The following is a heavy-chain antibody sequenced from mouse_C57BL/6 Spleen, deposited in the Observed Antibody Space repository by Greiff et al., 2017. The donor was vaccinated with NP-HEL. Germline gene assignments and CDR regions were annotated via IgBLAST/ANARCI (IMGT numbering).Heavy chain of an antibody. CDR2: INPNNGGT. Sequence: VQLQQSGPELVKPGASVKISCKASGYTFTDYYMNWVKQSHGKSLEWIGDINPNNGGTSYNQKFKGKATSTVDKSSSTAYMELRSLTSEDSAVYYCARDYGSSAFDYWGQGTTLTVSS. D-gene: IGHD1-1*01. J-gene: IGHJ2*01. CDR3: ARDYGSSAFDY. CDR1: GYTFTDYY. V-gene: IGHV1-26*01.